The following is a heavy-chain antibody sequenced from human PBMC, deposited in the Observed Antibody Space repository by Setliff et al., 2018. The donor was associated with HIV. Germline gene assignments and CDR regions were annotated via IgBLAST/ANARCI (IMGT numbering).Heavy chain of an antibody. CDR2: IHSSGST. Sequence: SETLSLTCTVSGGSISGYYWNWIRQPPGKGLEWIGYIHSSGSTNYNPSLKSRVTISVDTSKNQFSLKLSSVTAADTAVYYCARDRGGAAAGGYYYMDVWGKGTTVTVSS. CDR1: GGSISGYY. V-gene: IGHV4-4*08. CDR3: ARDRGGAAAGGYYYMDV. J-gene: IGHJ6*03. D-gene: IGHD6-13*01.